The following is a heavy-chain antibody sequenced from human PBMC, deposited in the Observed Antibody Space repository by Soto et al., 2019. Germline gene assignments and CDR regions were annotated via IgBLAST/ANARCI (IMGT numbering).Heavy chain of an antibody. Sequence: NPSETLSLTCAVSGGSISSGGYSWSWIRQPPGKGLEWIGYVFHSGSTYYNPSLKSRVTISVDRSKNQFSLKLSSVTAADTAVYNCAGVRYSSEYYDNPWGQGTLVTVSS. CDR3: AGVRYSSEYYDNP. CDR2: VFHSGST. J-gene: IGHJ5*02. CDR1: GGSISSGGYS. V-gene: IGHV4-30-2*02. D-gene: IGHD3-22*01.